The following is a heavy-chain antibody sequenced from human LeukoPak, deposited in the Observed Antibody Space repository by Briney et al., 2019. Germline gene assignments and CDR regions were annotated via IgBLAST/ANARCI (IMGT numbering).Heavy chain of an antibody. D-gene: IGHD6-19*01. CDR2: IIPIFGTA. J-gene: IGHJ4*02. V-gene: IGHV1-69*05. CDR3: ARVAVAGTGVDY. CDR1: GVTFSSHA. Sequence: SVKVSCKASGVTFSSHAISWVRQAPGQGLEWMGGIIPIFGTANYAQKFQGRVTITTDESTSTAYMELSSLRSEDTAVYYCARVAVAGTGVDYWGQGTLVTVSS.